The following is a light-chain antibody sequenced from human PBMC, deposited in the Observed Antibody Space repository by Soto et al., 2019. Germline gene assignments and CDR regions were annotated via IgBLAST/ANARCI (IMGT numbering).Light chain of an antibody. CDR1: QSVSSNY. CDR2: GAS. Sequence: EIVLTQSPGTLSLSPGERATLSCRASQSVSSNYLAWYQQKPGQAPRLLIYGASSRATGIPDRFSGSGSGTDFTLIISRLEPEDFAVFYCQQYGSSPFTFGTGTKVDIK. CDR3: QQYGSSPFT. V-gene: IGKV3-20*01. J-gene: IGKJ3*01.